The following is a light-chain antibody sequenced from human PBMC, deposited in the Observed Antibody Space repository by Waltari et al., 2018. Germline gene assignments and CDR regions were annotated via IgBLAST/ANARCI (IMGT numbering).Light chain of an antibody. V-gene: IGLV2-23*01. CDR1: SSDVGNYNF. Sequence: QSALTQPASVSGSTGQSITISCTGSSSDVGNYNFVSWYQQHPDEAPKLVIYEGSKRPSGISIRFSGSKSGNTASLTISRLQAEDEADYYCCSYAGSRTPWVFGGGTRVTVL. CDR3: CSYAGSRTPWV. J-gene: IGLJ3*02. CDR2: EGS.